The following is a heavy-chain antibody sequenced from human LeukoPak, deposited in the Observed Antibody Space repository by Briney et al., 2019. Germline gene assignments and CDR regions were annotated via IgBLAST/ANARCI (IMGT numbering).Heavy chain of an antibody. CDR1: GYSISSGYY. CDR3: ATEEGYNAY. J-gene: IGHJ4*02. V-gene: IGHV4-38-2*02. Sequence: SETLSLTCTVSGYSISSGYYWGWIRQPPGKGLEWIGEIHHSGSTKYNPSLKSRVTISVDMSQSQFSLKLTSVTAADTAVYYCATEEGYNAYWGQGILVTVSS. CDR2: IHHSGST. D-gene: IGHD5-24*01.